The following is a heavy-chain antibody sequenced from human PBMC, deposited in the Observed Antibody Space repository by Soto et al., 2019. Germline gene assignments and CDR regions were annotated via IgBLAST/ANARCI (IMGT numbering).Heavy chain of an antibody. Sequence: HPGGSLRLSCAAYGFTVSSNYMSWVRQAPGKGLEWVSVIYSGGSTYYADSVKGRFTISRDNSKNTLYLQMNSLRAEDTAVYYCAREGGDFWSGRRSGMDVWGQGTTVTVSS. CDR1: GFTVSSNY. CDR2: IYSGGST. CDR3: AREGGDFWSGRRSGMDV. J-gene: IGHJ6*02. V-gene: IGHV3-53*01. D-gene: IGHD3-3*01.